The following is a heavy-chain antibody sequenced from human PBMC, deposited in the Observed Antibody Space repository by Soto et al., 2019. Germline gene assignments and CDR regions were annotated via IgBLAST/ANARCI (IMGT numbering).Heavy chain of an antibody. Sequence: PGGSLRLSCAASGFSFSSYAMNWVRQAPGKGLEWVSIISGAGDRTYYAESVKGRLTISRDNSKSILYLQMNSLRAEDTAVYHCAKATRGPLSSRSSDANHFDSWGQGTLVTVSS. V-gene: IGHV3-23*01. D-gene: IGHD6-13*01. CDR3: AKATRGPLSSRSSDANHFDS. J-gene: IGHJ4*02. CDR1: GFSFSSYA. CDR2: ISGAGDRT.